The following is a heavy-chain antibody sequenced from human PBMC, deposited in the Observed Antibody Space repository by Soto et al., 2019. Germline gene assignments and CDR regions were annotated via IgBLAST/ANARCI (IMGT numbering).Heavy chain of an antibody. J-gene: IGHJ3*02. CDR2: IYYSGST. CDR3: ARIDKDYYDSSGYLFDI. V-gene: IGHV4-39*01. D-gene: IGHD3-22*01. Sequence: QLQLQESGPGLVKPSETLSLTCTVSGGSISSSSYYWGWIRQPPGKGLEWIGSIYYSGSTYYNPSLKSRVTISVDTSKNQFSLKLSSVTAADTAVYYGARIDKDYYDSSGYLFDIWGQGTMVTVSS. CDR1: GGSISSSSYY.